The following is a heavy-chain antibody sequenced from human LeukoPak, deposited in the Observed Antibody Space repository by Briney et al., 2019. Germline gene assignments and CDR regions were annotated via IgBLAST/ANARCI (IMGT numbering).Heavy chain of an antibody. J-gene: IGHJ4*02. CDR2: INCNRGDT. D-gene: IGHD2-15*01. Sequence: ASVKVSCKASGYTFTGYFIHWVRQAPGQGLEWMGWINCNRGDTKYAEKFQGRVTMSRDTSTSTVYMDLSGLTSDDTALYFCARDSVAESTWALDSWGPGTLVTVSS. CDR3: ARDSVAESTWALDS. CDR1: GYTFTGYF. V-gene: IGHV1-2*02.